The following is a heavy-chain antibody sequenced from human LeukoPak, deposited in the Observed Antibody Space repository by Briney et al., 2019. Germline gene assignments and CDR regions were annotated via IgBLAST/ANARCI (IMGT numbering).Heavy chain of an antibody. J-gene: IGHJ4*02. V-gene: IGHV4-59*01. CDR2: IYYSGTT. CDR1: GGSISNYY. Sequence: PSETLSLTCSVSGGSISNYYWSWIRQPPGNGLEWIGYIYYSGTTDYNPSLKSRVTISVDTSKNQFSLKLSSVTAADTAVYYCARETLWSGYFEYWGQGTLVTVSS. CDR3: ARETLWSGYFEY. D-gene: IGHD3-3*01.